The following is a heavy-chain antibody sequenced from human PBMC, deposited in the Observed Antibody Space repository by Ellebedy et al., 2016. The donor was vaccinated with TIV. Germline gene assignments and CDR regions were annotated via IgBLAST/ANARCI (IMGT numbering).Heavy chain of an antibody. CDR2: IQYAGTNK. CDR1: GFTFSDFG. V-gene: IGHV3-30*02. Sequence: PGGSLRLSCAASGFTFSDFGMPWVRQAPGKGLEWVTFIQYAGTNKYYTDSVKGRFTISRDNSKNTLYLEMNSLRVEDTAVYYCAKDQVDYWGQGTLVTVSS. CDR3: AKDQVDY. J-gene: IGHJ4*02.